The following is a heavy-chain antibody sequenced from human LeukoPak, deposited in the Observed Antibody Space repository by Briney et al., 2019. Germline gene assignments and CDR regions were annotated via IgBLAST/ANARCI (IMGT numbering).Heavy chain of an antibody. V-gene: IGHV3-69-1*01. D-gene: IGHD3-22*01. Sequence: PGGSLRLSCAASGFTFSNYNMNWVRQAPGKGLEGVSSISSSSYIYYADSVKGRFTISRDNAKNSLYLQMNSLRAEDTAVYYCAREKQYYYDSSGYPNCYDYWGQGTLVTVSS. CDR1: GFTFSNYN. CDR3: AREKQYYYDSSGYPNCYDY. J-gene: IGHJ4*02. CDR2: ISSSSYI.